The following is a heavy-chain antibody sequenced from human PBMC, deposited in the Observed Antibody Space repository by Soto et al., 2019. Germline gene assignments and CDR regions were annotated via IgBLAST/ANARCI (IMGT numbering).Heavy chain of an antibody. CDR3: DRDRSGYGDSL. J-gene: IGHJ4*01. CDR2: IYYSGST. Sequence: QVQLQESGPGLVKPSQTLSLTCTVSGGSISSGGSYWSWIRQHPVKGLEWIGYIYYSGSTYYNPSLKSRLIISLDTPKNQFSLNLSSVAAADTAVYYCDRDRSGYGDSLWGHGTLVTVSA. D-gene: IGHD4-17*01. CDR1: GGSISSGGSY. V-gene: IGHV4-31*03.